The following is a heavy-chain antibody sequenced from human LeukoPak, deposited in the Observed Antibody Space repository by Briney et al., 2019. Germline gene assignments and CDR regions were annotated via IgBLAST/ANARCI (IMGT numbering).Heavy chain of an antibody. D-gene: IGHD2-2*01. CDR2: IYYSGST. CDR1: GDSISSYY. V-gene: IGHV4-59*01. J-gene: IGHJ4*02. Sequence: SETLSLTCTVSGDSISSYYWSWIRQPAGKGLEWIGSIYYSGSTNYNPSLKSRVTISVDTSKNQFSLKLSSVTAADTAVYYCARDCSSTSCYVYWGQGTLVTVSS. CDR3: ARDCSSTSCYVY.